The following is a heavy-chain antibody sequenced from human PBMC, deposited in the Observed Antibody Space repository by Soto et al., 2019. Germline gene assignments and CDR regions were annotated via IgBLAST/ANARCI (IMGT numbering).Heavy chain of an antibody. CDR1: GGTISSWY. CDR2: IYYSGST. Sequence: SETLSLTCNVSGGTISSWYWSWIRQPPGKGLEWIGYIYYSGSTNCNPSLKSRVTISVDTSKNQFSLKLSSVTAADTAVYYCARRYGSAIDYWGQGTLVTVSS. CDR3: ARRYGSAIDY. D-gene: IGHD1-26*01. V-gene: IGHV4-59*08. J-gene: IGHJ4*02.